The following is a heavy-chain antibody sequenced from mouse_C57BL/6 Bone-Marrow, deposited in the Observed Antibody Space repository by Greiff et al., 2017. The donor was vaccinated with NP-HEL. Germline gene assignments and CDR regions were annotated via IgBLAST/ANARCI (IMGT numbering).Heavy chain of an antibody. CDR2: IYPRSGNT. CDR3: ENYYGSSYPFDY. Sequence: QVQLQQSGAELARPGASVKLSCKASGYTFTSYGISWVKQRTGQGLEWIGEIYPRSGNTYYNEKFKGKATLTADKSSSTAYMGLRSLTAEDSAVYFSENYYGSSYPFDYGGQGTTLTVSA. D-gene: IGHD1-1*01. J-gene: IGHJ2*01. V-gene: IGHV1-81*01. CDR1: GYTFTSYG.